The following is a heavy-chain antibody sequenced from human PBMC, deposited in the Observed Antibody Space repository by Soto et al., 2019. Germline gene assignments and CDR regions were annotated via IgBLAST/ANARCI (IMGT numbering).Heavy chain of an antibody. D-gene: IGHD6-19*01. Sequence: ASVKVSCKASGGTFSSYAISWVRQAPGQGLEWMGGIIPIFGTANYAQKFQGRVTITADESTSTAYMELSSLRSEDTAVYYCARHVAVAGTGGYYYGMDVWGQGTTVTGLL. J-gene: IGHJ6*02. V-gene: IGHV1-69*13. CDR2: IIPIFGTA. CDR1: GGTFSSYA. CDR3: ARHVAVAGTGGYYYGMDV.